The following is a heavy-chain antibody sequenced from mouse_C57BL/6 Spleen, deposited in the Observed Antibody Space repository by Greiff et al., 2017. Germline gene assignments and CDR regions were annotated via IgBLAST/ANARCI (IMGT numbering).Heavy chain of an antibody. CDR1: GFTFSSYT. V-gene: IGHV5-9*01. CDR2: ISGGGGNT. J-gene: IGHJ4*01. D-gene: IGHD2-4*01. CDR3: ARGIYYDYDGGAKDY. Sequence: EVKLMESGGGLVKPGGSLKLSCAASGFTFSSYTMSWVRQTPEKRLEWVATISGGGGNTYYPDSVKGRFTISRDNAKNTLYLQMSSLRSEDTALYYCARGIYYDYDGGAKDYWGQGTTVTVSS.